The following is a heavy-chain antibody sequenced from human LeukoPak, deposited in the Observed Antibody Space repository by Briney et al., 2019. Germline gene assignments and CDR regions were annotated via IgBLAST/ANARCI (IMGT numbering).Heavy chain of an antibody. V-gene: IGHV3-53*01. CDR2: IYSGGST. J-gene: IGHJ1*01. Sequence: GGSLRLSCAASGFTVSSNYMSWVRQAPGEGLEWVSVIYSGGSTYYADSVKGRFTISRDNSKNTLYLQMNSLRAEDTAVYYCATAGDSSGYYYFQHWGQGTLVTVSS. CDR1: GFTVSSNY. D-gene: IGHD3-22*01. CDR3: ATAGDSSGYYYFQH.